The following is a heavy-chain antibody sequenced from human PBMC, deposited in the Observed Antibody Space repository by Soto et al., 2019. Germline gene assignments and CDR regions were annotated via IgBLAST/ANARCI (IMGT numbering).Heavy chain of an antibody. CDR1: GYTFTSYD. D-gene: IGHD2-15*01. Sequence: QVQLVQSGAEVKKPGASVKVSCKASGYTFTSYDISWVRQAPGQGLEWMGWISTYNGNTNYAQKLQGRVTMTTDTSTSTTSMELRSLRSDDTAVYYCARGFRVAATRWWFDPWGQGTLGPVSS. CDR3: ARGFRVAATRWWFDP. CDR2: ISTYNGNT. V-gene: IGHV1-18*01. J-gene: IGHJ5*02.